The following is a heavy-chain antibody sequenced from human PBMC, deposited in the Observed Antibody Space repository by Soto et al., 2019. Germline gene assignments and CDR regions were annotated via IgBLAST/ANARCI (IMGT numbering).Heavy chain of an antibody. CDR2: IDPSDSYT. CDR3: ARRKYGSGSYYPYYGMDV. CDR1: GYSFTSYW. V-gene: IGHV5-10-1*01. Sequence: LGESLKISCKGSGYSFTSYWISWVRQMPGKGLEWMGRIDPSDSYTNYSPSFQGHVTISADKSISTAYLQWSSLKASDTAMYYCARRKYGSGSYYPYYGMDVWGQGTTVTVSS. J-gene: IGHJ6*02. D-gene: IGHD3-10*01.